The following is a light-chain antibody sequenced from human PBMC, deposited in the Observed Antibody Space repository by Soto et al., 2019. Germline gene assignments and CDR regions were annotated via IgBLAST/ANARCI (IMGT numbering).Light chain of an antibody. J-gene: IGKJ1*01. CDR2: GAS. CDR1: QSVSSTF. CDR3: QQFDSSVT. V-gene: IGKV3-20*01. Sequence: EIVLTQSPGSLSLSPGERATLSCRASQSVSSTFFAWYQQRPGQAPRLLMYGASSRATGIPERFSGSGSGTDINLTISRLEPEDFAVYYCQQFDSSVTFGQGTKVEIK.